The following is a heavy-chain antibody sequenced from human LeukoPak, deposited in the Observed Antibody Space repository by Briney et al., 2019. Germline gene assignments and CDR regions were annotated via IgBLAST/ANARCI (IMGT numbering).Heavy chain of an antibody. CDR3: ARGVWGGYRYPPHAFDI. V-gene: IGHV4-59*01. CDR2: IYYSGST. Sequence: SETLSLTCTVSGGSISSYYWSWIRQPPGKGLEWIGYIYYSGSTNYNPSLKSRVTISVDTSKNQFSLKLSSVTAADTAVYYCARGVWGGYRYPPHAFDIWGQGTMVTVSS. D-gene: IGHD3-16*02. J-gene: IGHJ3*02. CDR1: GGSISSYY.